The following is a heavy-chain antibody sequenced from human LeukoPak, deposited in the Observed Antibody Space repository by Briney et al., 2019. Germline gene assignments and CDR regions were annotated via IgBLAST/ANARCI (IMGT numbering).Heavy chain of an antibody. J-gene: IGHJ4*02. V-gene: IGHV3-15*01. Sequence: GGSLRLSCAASGFTFGNAWMRWARQATGKGLEWVGRIKSKTDGGTTDYAAPMKGRFTISRDDSKNTLYPQMNSLKTEDTAVYYCTTDGATVLTRDYWGQGTLVTVSS. D-gene: IGHD4-23*01. CDR3: TTDGATVLTRDY. CDR2: IKSKTDGGTT. CDR1: GFTFGNAW.